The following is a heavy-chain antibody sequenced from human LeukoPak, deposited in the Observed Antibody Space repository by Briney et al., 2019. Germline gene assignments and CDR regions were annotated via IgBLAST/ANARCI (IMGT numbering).Heavy chain of an antibody. J-gene: IGHJ6*03. Sequence: NPSETLSLTCAVFDGSFSDYYWSWVRQPPGKGLGWIGEINYSGRTNYYPSLTSRATLSIDTPKNQFSLKLSSVTVADTAVYYCARGVRGSTSWNSYYNYFYLDVWGKGTTVTVSS. CDR1: DGSFSDYY. D-gene: IGHD1-7*01. CDR2: INYSGRT. CDR3: ARGVRGSTSWNSYYNYFYLDV. V-gene: IGHV4-34*01.